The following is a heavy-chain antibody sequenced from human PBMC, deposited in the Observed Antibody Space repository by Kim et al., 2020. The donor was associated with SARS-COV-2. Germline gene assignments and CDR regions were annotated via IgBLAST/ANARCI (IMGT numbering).Heavy chain of an antibody. J-gene: IGHJ6*02. CDR3: ASHPTGYFDWLPPSV. V-gene: IGHV4-39*01. Sequence: SETLSLTCTVSGGSISSSSYYWGWIRQPPGKGLEWIGSIYYSGSTYYNPSLKSRVTISVDTSKNQFSLKLSSVTAADTAVYYCASHPTGYFDWLPPSVWGQGTTVTVSS. CDR2: IYYSGST. D-gene: IGHD3-9*01. CDR1: GGSISSSSYY.